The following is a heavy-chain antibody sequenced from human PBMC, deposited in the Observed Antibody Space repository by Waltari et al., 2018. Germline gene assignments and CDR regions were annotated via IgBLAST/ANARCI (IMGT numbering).Heavy chain of an antibody. CDR3: ARVLTPYYYYMDV. J-gene: IGHJ6*03. CDR1: GGSFSGYY. Sequence: QVQLQQWGAGLLKPSETLSLTCAVYGGSFSGYYWSWIRQPPGKGLWWIGEINHSGSTNYNPSLKSRVTISVDTSKNQFSLKLSSVTAADTAVYYCARVLTPYYYYMDVWGKGTTVTVSS. V-gene: IGHV4-34*01. CDR2: INHSGST. D-gene: IGHD7-27*01.